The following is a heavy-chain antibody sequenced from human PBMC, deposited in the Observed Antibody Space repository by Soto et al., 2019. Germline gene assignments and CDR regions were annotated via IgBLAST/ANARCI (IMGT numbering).Heavy chain of an antibody. CDR2: ISAHNGNT. D-gene: IGHD1-1*01. J-gene: IGHJ4*02. CDR1: GYDFTTYG. V-gene: IGHV1-18*01. Sequence: QVHLVQSGAEVKKPGASVKVSCKGSGYDFTTYGITWVRQAPGQGLEWMAWISAHNGNTDYAQKLPGRVTVNRDTSTSTAYMELRSLRSDDTAMYYCARGRYGDYWGQGALVTVSS. CDR3: ARGRYGDY.